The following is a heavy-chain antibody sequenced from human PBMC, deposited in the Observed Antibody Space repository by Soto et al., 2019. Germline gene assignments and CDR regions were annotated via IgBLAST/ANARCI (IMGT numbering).Heavy chain of an antibody. V-gene: IGHV3-74*01. D-gene: IGHD2-15*01. J-gene: IGHJ4*02. Sequence: PWGAVRLSCGASGFTFSAAWMHWVRQAPGKGLVWISRINSDGSGTVYADSVKGRFTISRDNAKNTLYLQMNSLGAEDTAVYYCVKGYEGAFAYWGQGTQVTVSS. CDR2: INSDGSGT. CDR1: GFTFSAAW. CDR3: VKGYEGAFAY.